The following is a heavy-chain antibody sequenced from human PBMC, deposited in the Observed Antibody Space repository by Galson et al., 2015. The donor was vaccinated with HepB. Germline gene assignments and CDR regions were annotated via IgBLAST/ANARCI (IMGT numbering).Heavy chain of an antibody. D-gene: IGHD6-25*01. Sequence: SLRLSCAASGFTFSGYWMHRVRQAPGKGLLWVSRINSDGTTTDYADSVKGRFTISRDNARNTLYLHMNSLRAEDTAVYYCARDSAKAFDFWGPGTMVTVSS. V-gene: IGHV3-74*01. CDR3: ARDSAKAFDF. CDR1: GFTFSGYW. J-gene: IGHJ3*01. CDR2: INSDGTTT.